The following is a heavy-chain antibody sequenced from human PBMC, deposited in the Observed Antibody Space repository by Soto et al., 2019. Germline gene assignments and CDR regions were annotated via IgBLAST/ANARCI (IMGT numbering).Heavy chain of an antibody. CDR1: GFMFNNSA. CDR2: VSDNGGSRGGT. CDR3: ARAKAVVIAALDI. D-gene: IGHD2-21*01. V-gene: IGHV3-23*01. J-gene: IGHJ3*02. Sequence: EVELLESGGGLVQPGGSLRLSCKASGFMFNNSAMTWVRQAPGQGLQWVASVSDNGGSRGGTYYADSVKGRFTISRDNSKHTLYLQLDSLTGADTAVYYCARAKAVVIAALDIWGQGTMVTVSS.